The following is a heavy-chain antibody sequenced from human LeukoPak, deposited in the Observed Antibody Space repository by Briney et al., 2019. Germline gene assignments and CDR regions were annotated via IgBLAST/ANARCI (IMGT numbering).Heavy chain of an antibody. J-gene: IGHJ3*02. V-gene: IGHV1-46*01. Sequence: ASVKVSCKASGYTFTSYYMHWVRQAPGQGPEWMGAINPIGGSTSYAQKFQGRVTMTRDTSTTTVYMDLSSLRSEDTAVYYCARGYASSAYSIWGQGTRVTVSS. CDR3: ARGYASSAYSI. CDR1: GYTFTSYY. CDR2: INPIGGST. D-gene: IGHD3-22*01.